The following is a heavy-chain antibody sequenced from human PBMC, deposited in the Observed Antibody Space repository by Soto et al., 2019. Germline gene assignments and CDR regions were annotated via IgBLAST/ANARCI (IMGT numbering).Heavy chain of an antibody. CDR1: GGSFSGYD. CDR3: ANTMVRGENWFDP. CDR2: INHSGST. V-gene: IGHV4-34*01. Sequence: PSESLSLTCAVYGGSFSGYDGSWIRQPPGKGLEWIGEINHSGSTNYNPSLKSRVTISVDTSKNQFSLKLSSVTAADTAVYYCANTMVRGENWFDPWGQGTLVTVSS. D-gene: IGHD3-10*01. J-gene: IGHJ5*02.